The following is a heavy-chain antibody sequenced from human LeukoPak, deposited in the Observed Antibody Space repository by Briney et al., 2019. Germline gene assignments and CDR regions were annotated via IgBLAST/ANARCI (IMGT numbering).Heavy chain of an antibody. Sequence: GESLKISCKGSGYSFTSYWIGWVRQMPGKGLECMGIIYPGDSDARYSPSFQGLVTISADKSINTAYLQSSSLRASDTAMYYCARAVYGDYGNDAFDFWGQGTMITVSS. CDR3: ARAVYGDYGNDAFDF. D-gene: IGHD4-17*01. CDR2: IYPGDSDA. J-gene: IGHJ3*01. CDR1: GYSFTSYW. V-gene: IGHV5-51*01.